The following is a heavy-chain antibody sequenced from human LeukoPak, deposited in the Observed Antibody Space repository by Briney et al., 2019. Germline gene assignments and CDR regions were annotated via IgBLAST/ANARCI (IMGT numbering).Heavy chain of an antibody. CDR3: ARDRYLAWYFDL. CDR1: GYSISSGYY. J-gene: IGHJ2*01. Sequence: PSETLSLTCTVSGYSISSGYYWGWIRQPPGKGLEWIGEINHSGSTNYNPSLKSRVTISVDTSKNQFSLYLTSVTAADTAVYYCARDRYLAWYFDLWGRGTLVSVSS. D-gene: IGHD1-26*01. V-gene: IGHV4-38-2*02. CDR2: INHSGST.